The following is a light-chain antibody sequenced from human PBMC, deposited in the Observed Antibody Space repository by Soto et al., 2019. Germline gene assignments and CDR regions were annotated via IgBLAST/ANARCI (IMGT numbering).Light chain of an antibody. V-gene: IGKV3-15*01. CDR2: GAS. J-gene: IGKJ4*01. Sequence: EIVMTQSPATLSVSPGGRATLSCRASQSVSSNLAWYQQKPGQAPRLLIYGASTRATGIPARFSGSGSGTEFTLTISSLQSEDFAVYCCQQYNNWLPLTFGGGTKVDIK. CDR3: QQYNNWLPLT. CDR1: QSVSSN.